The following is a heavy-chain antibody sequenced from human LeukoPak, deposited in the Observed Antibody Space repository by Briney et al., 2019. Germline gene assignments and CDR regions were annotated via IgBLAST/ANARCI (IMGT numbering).Heavy chain of an antibody. CDR2: INPNSGGT. CDR1: GYTFTGYY. J-gene: IGHJ3*02. V-gene: IGHV1-2*02. CDR3: ARVLRAHYQLLAIDAFDI. Sequence: ASVKVSCKASGYTFTGYYMHWARQAPGQGLEWMGWINPNSGGTNYAQKFQGRVTMTRDTSISTAYMELSRLRSDDTAVYYCARVLRAHYQLLAIDAFDIWGQGTMVTVPS. D-gene: IGHD2-2*01.